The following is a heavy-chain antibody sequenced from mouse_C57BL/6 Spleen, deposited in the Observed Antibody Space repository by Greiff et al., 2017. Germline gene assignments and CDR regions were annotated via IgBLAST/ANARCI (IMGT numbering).Heavy chain of an antibody. CDR3: AREGGNYDYYAMDY. CDR2: ISYDGSN. D-gene: IGHD2-1*01. Sequence: EVKLQESGPGLVKPSQSLSLTCSVTGYSITSGYYWNWIRQFPGNKLEWMGYISYDGSNNYNPSLKNRISITRDTSKNQFFLKLNSVTTEDTATYYCAREGGNYDYYAMDYWGQGTSVTVSS. V-gene: IGHV3-6*01. J-gene: IGHJ4*01. CDR1: GYSITSGYY.